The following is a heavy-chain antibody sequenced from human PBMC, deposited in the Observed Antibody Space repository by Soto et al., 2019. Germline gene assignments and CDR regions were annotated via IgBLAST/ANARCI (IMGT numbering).Heavy chain of an antibody. V-gene: IGHV3-49*03. CDR1: GFTFGDYA. CDR2: IRSKAYGGTT. CDR3: TRSRGYYDFWSGYYTGLPCDY. D-gene: IGHD3-3*01. Sequence: GGSLRLSCTASGFTFGDYAMSWFRQAPGKGLEWVGFIRSKAYGGTTEYAASVKGRFTISRDDSKSIAYLQMNSLKTEDTAVYYCTRSRGYYDFWSGYYTGLPCDYWGQGTLVTVSS. J-gene: IGHJ4*02.